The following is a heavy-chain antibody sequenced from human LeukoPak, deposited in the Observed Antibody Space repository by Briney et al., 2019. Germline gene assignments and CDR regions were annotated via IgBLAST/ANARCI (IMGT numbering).Heavy chain of an antibody. J-gene: IGHJ4*02. Sequence: GGSLRLSCAASGFTFSGYAMSWVRQAPGKGLEWVSSLSCDGGTTYYAASVKGRFIIFRDSSKNTLYLQMNSLRADDTAVYYCAKDQGGGTADYFDYWGQGTLVTVSS. CDR3: AKDQGGGTADYFDY. D-gene: IGHD1-26*01. CDR1: GFTFSGYA. CDR2: LSCDGGTT. V-gene: IGHV3-23*01.